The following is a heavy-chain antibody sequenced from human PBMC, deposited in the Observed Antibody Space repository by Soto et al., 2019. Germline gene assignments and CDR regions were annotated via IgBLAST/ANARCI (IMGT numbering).Heavy chain of an antibody. J-gene: IGHJ4*02. CDR2: ISSNGGST. D-gene: IGHD6-13*01. CDR3: VKDPYSSSWRYFDY. Sequence: GGSLRLSCSSSGFTFSSYAMHLVRQAPGKGLEYVSAISSNGGSTYYADSVKGRFTISRDNSKNTLYLQMSSLRAEDTAVYYCVKDPYSSSWRYFDYWGQGTLVTVSS. CDR1: GFTFSSYA. V-gene: IGHV3-64D*06.